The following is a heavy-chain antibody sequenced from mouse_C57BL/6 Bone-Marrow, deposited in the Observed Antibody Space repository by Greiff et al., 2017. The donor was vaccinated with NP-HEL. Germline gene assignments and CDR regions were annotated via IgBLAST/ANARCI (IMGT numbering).Heavy chain of an antibody. D-gene: IGHD2-4*01. J-gene: IGHJ4*01. V-gene: IGHV14-2*01. CDR2: IDPEDGET. Sequence: VQLQQSGAELVKPGASVKLSCTASGFNIKDYYMHWVKQRPEQGLEWIGRIDPEDGETKYAPKFQGKATITEDTSSNTAYLQLSSLTSEDTAVYYCAMITTQRYYAMDYWGQGTSVTVSS. CDR3: AMITTQRYYAMDY. CDR1: GFNIKDYY.